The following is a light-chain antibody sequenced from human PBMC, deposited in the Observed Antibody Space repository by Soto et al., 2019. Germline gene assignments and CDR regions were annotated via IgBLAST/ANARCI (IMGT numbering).Light chain of an antibody. V-gene: IGKV1D-16*01. CDR3: QQYNTWPIT. J-gene: IGKJ5*01. Sequence: DIQMTQSPSSVSASVGDRVTISCKASQGISRSLAWYKQKPVKAPKIMIYAASSLQSGVPSRFSGSESGTEFTLTISSLQSGDFAVYYCQQYNTWPITFGQGTRLEIK. CDR2: AAS. CDR1: QGISRS.